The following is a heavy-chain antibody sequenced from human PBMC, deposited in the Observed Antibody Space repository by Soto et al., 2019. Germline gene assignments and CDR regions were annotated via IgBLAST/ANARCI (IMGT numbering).Heavy chain of an antibody. CDR2: VKSKTHGGTT. Sequence: GGSLRLSCAGSGFTFRNAWMNWVRQAPGKGLEWVGRVKSKTHGGTTDYAAPVKGRFTISRDDSEDTVFLQMNSLKTEDTAVYYCATGGYYPDYWGQGTRVTVSS. J-gene: IGHJ4*02. D-gene: IGHD3-10*01. CDR3: ATGGYYPDY. CDR1: GFTFRNAW. V-gene: IGHV3-15*01.